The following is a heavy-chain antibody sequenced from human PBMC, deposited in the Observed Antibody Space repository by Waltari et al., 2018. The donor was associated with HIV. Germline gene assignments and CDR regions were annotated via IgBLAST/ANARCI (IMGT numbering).Heavy chain of an antibody. D-gene: IGHD6-13*01. CDR1: GSTFSSYA. CDR3: AKDEAGAGSPEVWFDP. CDR2: ISDSTGRT. J-gene: IGHJ5*02. V-gene: IGHV3-23*01. Sequence: EMQLLESGGGLVQPGGSLRLSCAASGSTFSSYAMHWVRQAPGKGLEWVSGISDSTGRTDYGDSVKGRFTISRDNSKNTLYLQMSSLRVEDTAIYYWAKDEAGAGSPEVWFDPWGQGTLVTVSS.